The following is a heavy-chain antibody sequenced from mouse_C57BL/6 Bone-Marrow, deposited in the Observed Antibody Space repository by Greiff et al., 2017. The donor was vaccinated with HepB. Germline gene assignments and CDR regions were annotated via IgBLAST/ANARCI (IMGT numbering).Heavy chain of an antibody. CDR3: ARSDGNYGWYFDV. J-gene: IGHJ1*03. CDR2: INPNNGGT. Sequence: EVQLQQSGPELVKPGASVKIPCKASGYTFTDYNMDWVKQSHGKSLEWIGDINPNNGGTIYNQKFKGKATLTVDKSSSTAYMELRSLTSEDTAVYYCARSDGNYGWYFDVWGTGTTVTVSS. CDR1: GYTFTDYN. V-gene: IGHV1-18*01. D-gene: IGHD2-1*01.